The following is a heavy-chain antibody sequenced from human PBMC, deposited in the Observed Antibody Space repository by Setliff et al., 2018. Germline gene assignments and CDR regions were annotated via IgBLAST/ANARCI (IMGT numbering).Heavy chain of an antibody. Sequence: GESLKISCKGSGYSFTSYWIGWVRQMPGKGLEWMGIIYPGDSDTRYSPSFQGQVTIPADKSITTAYLQWSSLKASDTAMYYCARSRSNFWSGYFNWFDSWGQGTLVTVSS. J-gene: IGHJ5*01. CDR2: IYPGDSDT. D-gene: IGHD3-3*01. V-gene: IGHV5-51*01. CDR1: GYSFTSYW. CDR3: ARSRSNFWSGYFNWFDS.